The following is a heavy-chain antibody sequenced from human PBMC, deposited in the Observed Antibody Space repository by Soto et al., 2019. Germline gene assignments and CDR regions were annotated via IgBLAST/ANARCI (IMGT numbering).Heavy chain of an antibody. Sequence: QVQLVQSGAEVKKPGSSVKVSCKASGGTLSTNAISWGRQAPGQGLECMGAIIPMLGSPKYAQNFQGRVTITADNPTRTVYMERISLTSADTAGYYCARGGFVAGLYNAMAAWGQGNTVAVTS. V-gene: IGHV1-69*06. CDR3: ARGGFVAGLYNAMAA. CDR2: IIPMLGSP. D-gene: IGHD6-19*01. CDR1: GGTLSTNA. J-gene: IGHJ6*02.